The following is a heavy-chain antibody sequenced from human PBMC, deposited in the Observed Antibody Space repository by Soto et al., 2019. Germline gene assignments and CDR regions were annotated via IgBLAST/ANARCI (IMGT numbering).Heavy chain of an antibody. CDR1: GFTFSSYA. J-gene: IGHJ4*02. CDR2: ISGGGGST. D-gene: IGHD1-26*01. Sequence: EVQLLESGGGLVQPGGSLRLSCAASGFTFSSYAMSWVRQAPGKGLEWVSAISGGGGSTYYADSVKGRFTISRDNSKNTLYLQMNSLRAEDTAVYYCAKDDRRWDLPADYWGQGALVTVSS. V-gene: IGHV3-23*01. CDR3: AKDDRRWDLPADY.